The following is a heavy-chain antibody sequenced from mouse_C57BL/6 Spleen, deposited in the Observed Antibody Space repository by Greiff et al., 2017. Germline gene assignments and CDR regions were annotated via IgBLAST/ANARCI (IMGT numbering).Heavy chain of an antibody. V-gene: IGHV1-54*01. D-gene: IGHD1-1*01. CDR1: GYAFTNYL. J-gene: IGHJ2*01. CDR3: ARSGSSLDY. Sequence: VKLQESGAELVRPGTSVKVSCKASGYAFTNYLIEWVKQRPGQGLEWIGVINPGSGGTNYNEKFKGKATLTADKSSSTAYMQLSSLTSEDSAVYFCARSGSSLDYWGQGTTLTVSS. CDR2: INPGSGGT.